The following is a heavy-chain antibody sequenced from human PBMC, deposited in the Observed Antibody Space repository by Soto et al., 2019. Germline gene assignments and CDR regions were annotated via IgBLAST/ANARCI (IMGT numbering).Heavy chain of an antibody. D-gene: IGHD3-3*01. CDR3: ARDQEGNTIFGVVTPYGMDV. Sequence: EVQLVESGGGLVQPGGSLRLSCAASGFTFSSYWMSWVRQAPGKGLEWVANIKQDGSEKYYVDSVKGRFTISRDNAKNSLYLQMNSLRAEDTAVYYCARDQEGNTIFGVVTPYGMDVWGQGTTVTVSS. V-gene: IGHV3-7*05. J-gene: IGHJ6*02. CDR2: IKQDGSEK. CDR1: GFTFSSYW.